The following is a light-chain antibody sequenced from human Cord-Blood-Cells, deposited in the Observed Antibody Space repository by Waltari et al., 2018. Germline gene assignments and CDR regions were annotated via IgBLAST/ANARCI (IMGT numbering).Light chain of an antibody. V-gene: IGLV2-14*01. CDR1: SSYVGGYNY. CDR3: SSYTSSSNVV. J-gene: IGLJ2*01. Sequence: QSALTQPASVSGSPGQSITISCTGTSSYVGGYNYVSWYQQHPGKAPKLMIYDVSKRPSGVSNRFSGSKSGNTASLTISGLQAEDEADYYCSSYTSSSNVVFGGGTKLTVL. CDR2: DVS.